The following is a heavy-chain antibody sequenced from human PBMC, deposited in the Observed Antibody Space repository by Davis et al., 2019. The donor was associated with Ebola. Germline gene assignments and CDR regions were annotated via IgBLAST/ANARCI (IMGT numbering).Heavy chain of an antibody. J-gene: IGHJ4*02. V-gene: IGHV3-74*01. CDR1: GFRFSNLW. CDR2: IKTDGSMT. CDR3: AREGRIFGCDY. D-gene: IGHD3-3*01. Sequence: GESLKISCAASGFRFSNLWMHWVRQAPGKGLVWVSRIKTDGSMTGYGDSVQGRFTISRDNAKNTLYLQMNDLRAEDTAVYYCAREGRIFGCDYWGQGALVTVSS.